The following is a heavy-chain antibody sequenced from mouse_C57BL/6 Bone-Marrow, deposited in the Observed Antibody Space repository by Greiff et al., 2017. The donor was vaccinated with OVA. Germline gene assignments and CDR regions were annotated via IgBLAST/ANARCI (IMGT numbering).Heavy chain of an antibody. CDR1: GYTFTSYG. V-gene: IGHV1-81*01. J-gene: IGHJ3*01. Sequence: QVQLQQSGAELARPGASVKLSCKASGYTFTSYGISWVKQRTGQGLEWIGEIYPRSGNTYYNEKFKGKATLTADKSSSPAYMELRSLTSEDAAVYFCARRRGHLGDWGQGTLVTVSA. CDR3: ARRRGHLGD. CDR2: IYPRSGNT.